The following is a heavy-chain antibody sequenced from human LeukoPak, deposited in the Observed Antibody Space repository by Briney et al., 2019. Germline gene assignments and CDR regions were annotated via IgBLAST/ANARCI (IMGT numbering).Heavy chain of an antibody. CDR3: AAYYGSGRGPYYFDY. CDR2: ISGSGGST. Sequence: HSGGSLRLSCAASGFTFSSYAMSWVRQAPGKGLEWVSAISGSGGSTYYADSVKGWFTISRDNSKNTLYLQMNSLRAEDTAVYYCAAYYGSGRGPYYFDYWGQGTLVTVSS. D-gene: IGHD3-10*01. CDR1: GFTFSSYA. V-gene: IGHV3-23*01. J-gene: IGHJ4*02.